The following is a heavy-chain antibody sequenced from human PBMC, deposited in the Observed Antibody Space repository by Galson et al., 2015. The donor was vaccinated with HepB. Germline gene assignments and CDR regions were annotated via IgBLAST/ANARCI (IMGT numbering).Heavy chain of an antibody. J-gene: IGHJ3*02. V-gene: IGHV3-21*01. CDR1: GFTFSSYS. CDR2: ISSSSSYI. D-gene: IGHD6-19*01. Sequence: SLRLSCAASGFTFSSYSMNWVRQAPGKGLEWVSSISSSSSYIYYADSVKGRFTISRDNAKNSLYLQMNSLRAEDTAVYYCAREEVAVAGTNAFDIWGQGTMVTVSS. CDR3: AREEVAVAGTNAFDI.